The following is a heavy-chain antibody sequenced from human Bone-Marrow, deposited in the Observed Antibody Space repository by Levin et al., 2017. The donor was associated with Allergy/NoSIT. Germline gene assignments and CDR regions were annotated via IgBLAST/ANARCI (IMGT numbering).Heavy chain of an antibody. Sequence: GSLRLSCTVSGGSISSSSYYWGWIRQPPGEGLEWIGNIYYGGRASYNPSLKSRVTISVDTSKNQFSLKLSSMTAADTAVYYCARYPTYYYDNSGPTDAFDIWGQGTMVTVSS. D-gene: IGHD3-22*01. CDR1: GGSISSSSYY. CDR2: IYYGGRA. V-gene: IGHV4-39*07. CDR3: ARYPTYYYDNSGPTDAFDI. J-gene: IGHJ3*02.